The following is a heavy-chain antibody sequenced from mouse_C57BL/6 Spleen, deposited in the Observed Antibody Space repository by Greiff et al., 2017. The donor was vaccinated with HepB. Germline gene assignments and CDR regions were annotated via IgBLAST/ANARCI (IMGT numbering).Heavy chain of an antibody. CDR1: GYTFTSYC. D-gene: IGHD1-1*01. CDR3: ARYYCGSSYNDYALDY. Sequence: VQLQQSGAELARPGASVKLSCKASGYTFTSYCISWVKQSTGQGLEWIGEIYPRSGNTYSNEKLKGKATLTADTSSSTAYMDLRSLTSEDSAVYFCARYYCGSSYNDYALDYWGQGTSVTVSS. V-gene: IGHV1-81*01. CDR2: IYPRSGNT. J-gene: IGHJ4*01.